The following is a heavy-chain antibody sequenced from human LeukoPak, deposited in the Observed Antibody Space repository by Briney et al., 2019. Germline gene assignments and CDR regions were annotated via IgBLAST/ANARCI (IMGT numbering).Heavy chain of an antibody. J-gene: IGHJ3*02. CDR3: AGENSRDAFDI. CDR1: GFTVSSNY. Sequence: GGSLRLSCAASGFTVSSNYMSWVRQAPGKGLEWVSVIYSGGSTYYADSVKGRFTISRDNSKNTLYLQMNSLRAEDTAVYYCAGENSRDAFDIWGQGTMVTVSS. D-gene: IGHD4-23*01. CDR2: IYSGGST. V-gene: IGHV3-53*01.